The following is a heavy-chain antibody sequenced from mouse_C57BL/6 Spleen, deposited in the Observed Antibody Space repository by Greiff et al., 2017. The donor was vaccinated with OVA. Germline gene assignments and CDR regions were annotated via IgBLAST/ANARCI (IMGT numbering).Heavy chain of an antibody. CDR1: GYTFTSYN. CDR3: ARETRPLDY. V-gene: IGHV1-12*01. CDR2: IYPGNGDT. D-gene: IGHD2-13*01. J-gene: IGHJ2*01. Sequence: SGAELVRPGASVKMSCKASGYTFTSYNMPWVKQTPRQGLEWIGAIYPGNGDTSYNQKFKGKATLTVDKSSSTAYMQLSSLTSEDAAVYFCARETRPLDYWGQGTTLTVSS.